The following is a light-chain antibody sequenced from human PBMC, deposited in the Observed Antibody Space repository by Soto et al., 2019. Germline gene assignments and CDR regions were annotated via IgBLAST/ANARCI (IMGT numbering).Light chain of an antibody. V-gene: IGKV3-11*01. J-gene: IGKJ5*01. Sequence: VLTQSPVTLSLSPGDRATLSCRASQSVSTFLAWYRQVPGQPPRLLIYDTTNRAAGIPPRFSGSRSGTDFTLTISSVEPEDFALYYCQQRNTFGQGTLLEIK. CDR2: DTT. CDR1: QSVSTF. CDR3: QQRNT.